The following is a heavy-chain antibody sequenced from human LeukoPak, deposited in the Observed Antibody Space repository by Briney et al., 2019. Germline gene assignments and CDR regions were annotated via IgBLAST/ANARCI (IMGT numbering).Heavy chain of an antibody. J-gene: IGHJ4*02. D-gene: IGHD5-18*01. CDR2: IKQDGSEK. CDR3: ARDPSRGYTYGYGDY. Sequence: PGGSLRLSCAASGFTFSSYWMNWVRQPPGKGLEWVANIKQDGSEKYYVDSVKGRFTMSRDNAKKSLYLQMTSLRAEDTGVYYCARDPSRGYTYGYGDYWGQGILVTVSS. CDR1: GFTFSSYW. V-gene: IGHV3-7*01.